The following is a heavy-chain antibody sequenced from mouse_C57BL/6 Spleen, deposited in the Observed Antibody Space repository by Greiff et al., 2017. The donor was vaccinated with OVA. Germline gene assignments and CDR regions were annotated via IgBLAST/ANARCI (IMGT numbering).Heavy chain of an antibody. J-gene: IGHJ1*03. CDR1: GFTFSSYA. CDR3: TRDWDYSNLYWYFDV. V-gene: IGHV5-9-1*02. Sequence: DVMLVESGEGLVKPGGSLKLSCAASGFTFSSYAMSWVRQTPEKRLEWVAYISSGGDYIYYADTVKGRFTISRDNARNTLYLQMSSLKSEDTAMYYCTRDWDYSNLYWYFDVWGTGTTVTVSS. CDR2: ISSGGDYI. D-gene: IGHD2-5*01.